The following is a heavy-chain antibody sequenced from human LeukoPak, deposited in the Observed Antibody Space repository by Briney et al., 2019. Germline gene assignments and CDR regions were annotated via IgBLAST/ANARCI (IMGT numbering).Heavy chain of an antibody. CDR3: ARQRASTNWFDP. CDR2: IYPGDSDT. D-gene: IGHD1-26*01. V-gene: IGHV5-51*01. CDR1: GYIFTSFW. Sequence: GESLKISCKGSGYIFTSFWIGWVRQMPGKGPEWMGIIYPGDSDTTYSPSFQGQVTISADKSINTAYLQWSSLKASDTAMYYCARQRASTNWFDPWGQGTLVTVSS. J-gene: IGHJ5*02.